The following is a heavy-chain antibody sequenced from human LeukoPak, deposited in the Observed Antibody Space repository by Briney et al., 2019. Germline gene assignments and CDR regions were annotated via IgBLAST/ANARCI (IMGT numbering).Heavy chain of an antibody. V-gene: IGHV4-39*01. D-gene: IGHD6-19*01. Sequence: SETLSLTCTVSGGSISSSSYFWGWIRQPPGKGLVWIGSIYYSGSTYYNPSLKSRVTISVDTSKYQFSLKLSSVTAADTAVCYCASPGSSYSSGWYRAFDIWGQGTMVTVSS. CDR1: GGSISSSSYF. J-gene: IGHJ3*02. CDR2: IYYSGST. CDR3: ASPGSSYSSGWYRAFDI.